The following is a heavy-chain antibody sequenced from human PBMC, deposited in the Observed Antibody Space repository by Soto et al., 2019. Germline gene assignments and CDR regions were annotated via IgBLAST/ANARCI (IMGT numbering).Heavy chain of an antibody. CDR1: GFTFSSYA. V-gene: IGHV3-23*01. CDR3: AKDRDGYPTEDAFDI. CDR2: ISGSGGST. Sequence: PGGSLRLSCAASGFTFSSYAMSWFRQAPGKGLEWVSAISGSGGSTYYADSVKGRFPISRDNSKNTLYLQMNSLRAEDTAVYYCAKDRDGYPTEDAFDIWGQGTMVTVSS. D-gene: IGHD5-12*01. J-gene: IGHJ3*02.